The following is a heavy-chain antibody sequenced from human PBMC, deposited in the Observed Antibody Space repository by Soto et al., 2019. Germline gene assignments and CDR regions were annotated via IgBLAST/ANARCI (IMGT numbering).Heavy chain of an antibody. CDR3: ARGSTSYDILTGYYVNFDY. CDR2: ISSSSSTI. D-gene: IGHD3-9*01. V-gene: IGHV3-48*01. Sequence: GGSLRLSCAASGFTFSSYSMNWVRQAPGKGLEWVSYISSSSSTIYYADSVKGRFTISRDNAKNSLYLQMNSLRAEDTAVYYCARGSTSYDILTGYYVNFDYRGQGTLVPVSS. CDR1: GFTFSSYS. J-gene: IGHJ4*02.